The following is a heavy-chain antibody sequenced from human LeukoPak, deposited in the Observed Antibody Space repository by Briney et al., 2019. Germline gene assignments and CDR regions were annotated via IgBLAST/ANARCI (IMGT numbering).Heavy chain of an antibody. CDR3: AKFGGVAGSFALIDY. J-gene: IGHJ4*02. D-gene: IGHD6-19*01. V-gene: IGHV3-23*01. Sequence: GGSLRLSCAASGFTFSSYGMSWVRQAPGKGLEWGSAISGSGGSTYYADSVKGRFTISRDNSKNTLYLQMNSLRAEDTAVYYCAKFGGVAGSFALIDYWGQGTLVTVSS. CDR2: ISGSGGST. CDR1: GFTFSSYG.